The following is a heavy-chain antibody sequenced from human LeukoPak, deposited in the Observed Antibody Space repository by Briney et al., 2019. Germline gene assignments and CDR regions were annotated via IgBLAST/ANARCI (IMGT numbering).Heavy chain of an antibody. Sequence: SVKVSCKAPGGTFSSYAISWVRQAPGQGLEWMGGIIPIFGTANYAQKFQGRVTITADESTSTAYMELSSLRSEDTAVYYCARVKESGYCSGGSCYGRRVSFDYWGQGTLVTVSS. CDR2: IIPIFGTA. D-gene: IGHD2-15*01. CDR1: GGTFSSYA. CDR3: ARVKESGYCSGGSCYGRRVSFDY. J-gene: IGHJ4*02. V-gene: IGHV1-69*13.